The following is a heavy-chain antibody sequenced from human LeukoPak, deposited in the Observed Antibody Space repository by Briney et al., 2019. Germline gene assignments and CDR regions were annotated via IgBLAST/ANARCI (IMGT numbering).Heavy chain of an antibody. CDR2: IYWDDDK. D-gene: IGHD4-17*01. CDR3: AHIGGDYGSSYFDY. CDR1: WFSLSTSGVG. V-gene: IGHV2-5*02. Sequence: SGPTLVKPTQTLTLTCTFSWFSLSTSGVGVGWIRQPPGKALEWLALIYWDDDKRYSPSLKSRLTITKDTSKNQVVLTMTNMDPVDTATYYCAHIGGDYGSSYFDYWGQGTLVTVSS. J-gene: IGHJ4*02.